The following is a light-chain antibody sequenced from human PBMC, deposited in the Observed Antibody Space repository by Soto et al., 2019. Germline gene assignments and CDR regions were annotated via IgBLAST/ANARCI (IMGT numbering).Light chain of an antibody. Sequence: VLTQSPSTLSLSPGQRVALSCRASHRVRRDFLSWFQQKPGQAPRLLIYDASTRAPGIPDRFSGTASGTDFTLTLSRLEPEDFAVYYCQQYGSSPFTFGQGTRLEI. V-gene: IGKV3-20*01. CDR1: HRVRRDF. CDR2: DAS. CDR3: QQYGSSPFT. J-gene: IGKJ2*01.